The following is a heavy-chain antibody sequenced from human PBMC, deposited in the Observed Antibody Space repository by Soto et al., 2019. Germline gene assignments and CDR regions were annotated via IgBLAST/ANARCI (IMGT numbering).Heavy chain of an antibody. D-gene: IGHD3-22*01. Sequence: ASVKVSCKASGYTFSNYGFSWMRQAPGQGLEWMGWINPSDGNRNFAQKFEDRVTMTTATSTNTVFLELRSLKSDDTAIYYCARDRLRGYDSSGFYSWGQGTMVTVS. CDR1: GYTFSNYG. J-gene: IGHJ4*02. V-gene: IGHV1-18*01. CDR2: INPSDGNR. CDR3: ARDRLRGYDSSGFYS.